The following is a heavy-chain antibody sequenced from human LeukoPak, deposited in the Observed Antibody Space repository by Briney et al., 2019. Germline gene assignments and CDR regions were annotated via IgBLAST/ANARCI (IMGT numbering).Heavy chain of an antibody. CDR2: IYYSGST. V-gene: IGHV4-59*01. CDR3: ARVRFLEWLFRWYFDL. D-gene: IGHD3-3*01. Sequence: PSETLSLTCTVSGGSISSYYWSWIRQPPGKGLEWIGYIYYSGSTNYNPSLKSRVTISVDTSKNQFSLKLSSVTAADTAVYYCARVRFLEWLFRWYFDLWGRGTLVTVSS. J-gene: IGHJ2*01. CDR1: GGSISSYY.